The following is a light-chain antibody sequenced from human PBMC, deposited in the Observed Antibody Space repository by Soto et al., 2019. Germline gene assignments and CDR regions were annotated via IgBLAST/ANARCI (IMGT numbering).Light chain of an antibody. V-gene: IGLV2-14*01. CDR1: SSDVGAYNY. CDR3: YSYTSSSTYV. CDR2: DVS. Sequence: ALTQPASVSGSPGQSITISCSGTSSDVGAYNYVSWYQQHPAKAPKLMIYDVSNRPSGVSDRFSGSKSGNTASLTISGLQAEDEADYYCYSYTSSSTYVFGSGTKVTVL. J-gene: IGLJ1*01.